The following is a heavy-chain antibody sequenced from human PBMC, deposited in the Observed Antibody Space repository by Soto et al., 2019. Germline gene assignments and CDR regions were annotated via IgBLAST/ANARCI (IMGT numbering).Heavy chain of an antibody. CDR2: ISFDGSKK. V-gene: IGHV3-30*18. Sequence: PWWSLRLSCSASVFTFSTYGMHWCRQAPGKGLEWVAAISFDGSKKDYAESVKGRFTISRDKSKNTLFLQMNSLTSEDTAVYYCAKDLLELPFYYGMDVWGQGTKVTVSS. CDR3: AKDLLELPFYYGMDV. J-gene: IGHJ6*02. D-gene: IGHD1-7*01. CDR1: VFTFSTYG.